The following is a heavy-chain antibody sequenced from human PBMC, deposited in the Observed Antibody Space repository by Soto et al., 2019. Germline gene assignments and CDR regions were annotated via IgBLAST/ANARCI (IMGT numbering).Heavy chain of an antibody. CDR1: GGSISGYY. J-gene: IGHJ5*02. CDR3: AMTVTTLYSWFDP. Sequence: QVQLQESGPGLVKPSETLSLTCTVSGGSISGYYWSWIRQSPEKGLEWIGHVYYSGSTKYNPSLKSRVTISVDTSKYQFSLNLRSVTAADTAVYYCAMTVTTLYSWFDPWGQGILVTVSS. V-gene: IGHV4-59*12. D-gene: IGHD4-4*01. CDR2: VYYSGST.